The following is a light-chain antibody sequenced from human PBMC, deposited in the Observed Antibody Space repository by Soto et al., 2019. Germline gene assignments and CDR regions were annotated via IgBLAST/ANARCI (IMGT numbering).Light chain of an antibody. CDR3: QQYGSSPLT. J-gene: IGKJ4*01. CDR2: GAS. Sequence: EIVLTQSPGTLSLSAGERVTLSCRASQSVSKRNLVWYQQKPGQAPRLLMYGASSRASGIPDRFSGSGSGTDFTLTISRLEAEDFAVYYCQQYGSSPLTFGGGTKVEIK. V-gene: IGKV3-20*01. CDR1: QSVSKRN.